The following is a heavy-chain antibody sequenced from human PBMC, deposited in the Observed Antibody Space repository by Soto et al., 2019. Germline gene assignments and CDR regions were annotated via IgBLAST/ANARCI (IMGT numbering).Heavy chain of an antibody. CDR1: GFTVSSNY. CDR2: IYSGGST. D-gene: IGHD4-4*01. J-gene: IGHJ6*03. CDR3: ARSLTTPSTDYYYYYMDV. V-gene: IGHV3-53*04. Sequence: GGSLRLSCAASGFTVSSNYMSWVRQAPGKGLEWVSVIYSGGSTYYADSVKGRFTISRHNSKNTLYLQMNSLRAEDTAVYYCARSLTTPSTDYYYYYMDVWGKGTTVTVSS.